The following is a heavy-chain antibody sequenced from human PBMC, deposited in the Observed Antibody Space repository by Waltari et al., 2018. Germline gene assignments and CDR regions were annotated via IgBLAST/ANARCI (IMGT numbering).Heavy chain of an antibody. CDR1: GFTFSSYN. CDR3: AKPTYNDYADFDY. Sequence: EVQLVESGGGLVKPGGSLRLSCAASGFTFSSYNMHWVRQAPGKGLEGVSSISTGNSYIYYAESVKSRFTISRDNAKNSLYLQMDSLRAEDTAVYYCAKPTYNDYADFDYWGQGTRVTVSS. J-gene: IGHJ4*02. V-gene: IGHV3-21*01. D-gene: IGHD4-17*01. CDR2: ISTGNSYI.